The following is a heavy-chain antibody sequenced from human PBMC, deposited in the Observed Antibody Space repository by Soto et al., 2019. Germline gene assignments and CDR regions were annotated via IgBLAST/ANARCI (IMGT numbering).Heavy chain of an antibody. V-gene: IGHV3-23*01. D-gene: IGHD3-16*01. J-gene: IGHJ6*02. CDR3: ARDSITRVSSDVPGMDV. CDR2: IGEGGFST. Sequence: TGGSLRLSCAASGFTFSNYAMSWVRQAPGKGLEWVSVIGEGGFSTQYAASVKGRFTISRDNSKNMLYLQMNSLRSDDTAVYYCARDSITRVSSDVPGMDVWGQGTTVTVSS. CDR1: GFTFSNYA.